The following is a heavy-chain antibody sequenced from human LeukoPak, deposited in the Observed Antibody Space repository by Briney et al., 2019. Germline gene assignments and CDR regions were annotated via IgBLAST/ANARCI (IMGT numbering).Heavy chain of an antibody. J-gene: IGHJ3*02. Sequence: GGSLRLSCAASGFTFSSYAMHWVRQAPGKGLEWVAVISYDGSNKYYADSVKGRFTISRDNSKNTLYLQMNSLRAEDTAVYYCARENDAFDIWGQGTMVTVSS. CDR1: GFTFSSYA. V-gene: IGHV3-30-3*01. CDR2: ISYDGSNK. CDR3: ARENDAFDI.